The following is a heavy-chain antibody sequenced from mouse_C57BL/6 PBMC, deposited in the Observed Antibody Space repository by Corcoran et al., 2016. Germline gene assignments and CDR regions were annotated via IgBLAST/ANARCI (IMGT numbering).Heavy chain of an antibody. Sequence: EVLLQQSGPELVKSGASVMIPCKASGYTFTDYNMGWVKQSHGKSLEWIGDINPNNGGTIYNQKFKGKATLTVDKSSSTAYMELRSLTSEDTAVYYCATQTAQATYYAMDYWGQGTSVTVSS. V-gene: IGHV1-18*01. CDR1: GYTFTDYN. D-gene: IGHD3-2*02. CDR3: ATQTAQATYYAMDY. CDR2: INPNNGGT. J-gene: IGHJ4*01.